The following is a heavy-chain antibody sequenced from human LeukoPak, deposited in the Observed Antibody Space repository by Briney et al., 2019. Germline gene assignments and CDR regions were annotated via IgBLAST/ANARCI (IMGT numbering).Heavy chain of an antibody. V-gene: IGHV4-31*03. CDR3: ARDGGHCNSTTCPQPGSFDY. CDR1: GGSISSGGYY. Sequence: SKTLSLTCTVSGGSISSGGYYWTWIRQPPWKGLEWIGYIYYSGSAYYNPSLKSRVTISVATSKNQFSLKLRSVTAADTAVYYCARDGGHCNSTTCPQPGSFDYWGQGILVTVSS. J-gene: IGHJ4*02. D-gene: IGHD2/OR15-2a*01. CDR2: IYYSGSA.